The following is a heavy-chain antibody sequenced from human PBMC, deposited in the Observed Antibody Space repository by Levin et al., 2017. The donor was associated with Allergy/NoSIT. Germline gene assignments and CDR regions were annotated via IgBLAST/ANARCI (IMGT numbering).Heavy chain of an antibody. CDR1: GGSISSYY. J-gene: IGHJ5*02. CDR2: IYYSGST. V-gene: IGHV4-59*01. CDR3: ARELIAARLRWWFDP. D-gene: IGHD6-6*01. Sequence: PSETLSLTCTVSGGSISSYYWSWIRQPPGKGLEWIGYIYYSGSTNYNPSLKSRVTISVDTSKNQFSLKLTSVTAADTAVYYCARELIAARLRWWFDPWGHGALVTVSS.